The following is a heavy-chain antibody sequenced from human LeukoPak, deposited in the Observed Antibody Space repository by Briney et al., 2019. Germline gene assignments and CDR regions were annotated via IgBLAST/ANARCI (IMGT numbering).Heavy chain of an antibody. CDR1: GFTFSSYS. CDR2: ISSNGGST. CDR3: ARVAAGSSWGMDY. V-gene: IGHV3-64*01. J-gene: IGHJ4*02. D-gene: IGHD6-13*01. Sequence: GGSLRLSCAASGFTFSSYSMNWVRQAPGPGLEYVSAISSNGGSTYYANSVKGRFTISRDNSKNTLYLQMGSLRAEDMAVYNFARVAAGSSWGMDYWGQGTLVTVSS.